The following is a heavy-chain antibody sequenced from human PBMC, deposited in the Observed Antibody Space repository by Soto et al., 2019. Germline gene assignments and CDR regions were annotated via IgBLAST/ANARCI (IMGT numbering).Heavy chain of an antibody. CDR1: GGTFSNFA. D-gene: IGHD6-19*01. CDR3: ARDRASSGWYLSYCDY. Sequence: QVQLVQSGAEVKKPGSSVKVSCKAYGGTFSNFAISWVRQAPGQGLEWRGGIIPIFGTANFAQKFQGRVTMTVDESTSTDYMEMSILRSADTAVYYCARDRASSGWYLSYCDYWGQGTLVTVSS. J-gene: IGHJ4*02. CDR2: IIPIFGTA. V-gene: IGHV1-69*01.